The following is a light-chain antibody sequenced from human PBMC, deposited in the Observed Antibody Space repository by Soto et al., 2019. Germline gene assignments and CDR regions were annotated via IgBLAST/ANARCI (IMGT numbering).Light chain of an antibody. J-gene: IGKJ1*01. V-gene: IGKV1-39*01. CDR1: QSISTY. CDR3: QQSYSTPWT. CDR2: GAS. Sequence: DIQMTQSPSSLSASVGDRVTITCRASQSISTYLNWYQQKPGKAPKVLINGASNLQSGVPSRFSGSGSGTDVTLTISSLQPEDFATYYCQQSYSTPWTFGQGTKVEVK.